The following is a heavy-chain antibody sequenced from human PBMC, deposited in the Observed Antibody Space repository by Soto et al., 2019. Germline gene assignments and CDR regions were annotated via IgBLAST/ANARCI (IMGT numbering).Heavy chain of an antibody. V-gene: IGHV3-33*01. D-gene: IGHD1-20*01. CDR3: ARDFITGTTFWFDP. Sequence: GGSLRLSCAASGFTFSSYGMHWVRQAPGKGLEWVAVIWYDGSNKYYADSVKGRFTISRDNSKNTLYLQMNSLRAEDTAVYYCARDFITGTTFWFDPWGQGTLVTVSS. J-gene: IGHJ5*02. CDR2: IWYDGSNK. CDR1: GFTFSSYG.